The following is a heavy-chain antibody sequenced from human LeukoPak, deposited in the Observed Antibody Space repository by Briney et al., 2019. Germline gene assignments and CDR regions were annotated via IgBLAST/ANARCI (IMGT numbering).Heavy chain of an antibody. D-gene: IGHD3-16*01. Sequence: GESLKISCKGSGYSFTSYWIGWVRQMPGKGLEWMGIIYPGDSDSRYSPSFQGQVTISTDKSISTAYLQWSSLKASDTAMYYCARRLRLGESSASHYFDYWGQGTLVTVSS. CDR2: IYPGDSDS. J-gene: IGHJ4*02. CDR1: GYSFTSYW. V-gene: IGHV5-51*01. CDR3: ARRLRLGESSASHYFDY.